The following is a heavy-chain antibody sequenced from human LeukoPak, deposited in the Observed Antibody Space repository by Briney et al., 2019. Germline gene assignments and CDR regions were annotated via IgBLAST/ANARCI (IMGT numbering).Heavy chain of an antibody. CDR2: IYYSGST. Sequence: SQTLSLTCTVSGGSISSGGYYWSWIRQHPGKGLEWIGYIYYSGSTYYNPSLKSRVTISVDTSKNQFSLKLSSVTAADTAVYYCARDTNRLYYYDSSGDDAFDIWGQGTMVTVSS. J-gene: IGHJ3*02. CDR3: ARDTNRLYYYDSSGDDAFDI. D-gene: IGHD3-22*01. CDR1: GGSISSGGYY. V-gene: IGHV4-31*03.